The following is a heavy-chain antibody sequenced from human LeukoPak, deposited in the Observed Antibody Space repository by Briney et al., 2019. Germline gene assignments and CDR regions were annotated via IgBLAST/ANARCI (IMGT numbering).Heavy chain of an antibody. V-gene: IGHV1-18*01. CDR3: ARDRSHYDFWSGYYQGDAFDI. CDR2: ISAYNGNT. D-gene: IGHD3-3*01. J-gene: IGHJ3*02. CDR1: GYTFTSYG. Sequence: ASVKVSCKASGYTFTSYGISWVRQAPGQGLEWMGWISAYNGNTNYGQKLQGRVTMTTDTSTSTAYMELRSLRSDGTAVYYCARDRSHYDFWSGYYQGDAFDIWGQGTMVTVSS.